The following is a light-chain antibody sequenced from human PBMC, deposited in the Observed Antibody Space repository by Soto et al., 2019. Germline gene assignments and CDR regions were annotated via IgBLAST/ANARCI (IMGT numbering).Light chain of an antibody. Sequence: DIQMIQSPSTLSASVGDRVTITCRASQSISSWLAWYQQKPGKAPKLLIYDASNLESGVPSRFSGSGSGTEFTLTISSLQPDDFATYYCQQYNSYPITFGQGTRLEIK. CDR2: DAS. V-gene: IGKV1-5*01. CDR3: QQYNSYPIT. CDR1: QSISSW. J-gene: IGKJ5*01.